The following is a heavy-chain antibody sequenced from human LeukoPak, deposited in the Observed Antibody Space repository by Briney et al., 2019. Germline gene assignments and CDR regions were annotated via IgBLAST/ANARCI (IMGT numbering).Heavy chain of an antibody. CDR3: ARDHYYDYYYGMDV. Sequence: ASVKVSCKASGYTFTGYYMHWVRQAPGQGLEWMGWINPNSGGTNYAQKFQGRVTMTRDTSISTAYMELSRLRSDDTAVYYCARDHYYDYYYGMDVWGQGTTVTVSS. CDR1: GYTFTGYY. J-gene: IGHJ6*02. D-gene: IGHD3-10*01. CDR2: INPNSGGT. V-gene: IGHV1-2*02.